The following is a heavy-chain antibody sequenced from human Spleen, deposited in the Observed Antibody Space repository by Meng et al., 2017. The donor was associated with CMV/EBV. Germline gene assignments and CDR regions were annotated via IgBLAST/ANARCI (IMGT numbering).Heavy chain of an antibody. CDR1: GFTFSSYW. D-gene: IGHD4-17*01. Sequence: GESLKISCAASGFTFSSYWMSWVRQAPEKGLEWVANIKQDGSEKYYVDSVKGRFTISRDNAKNSLYLQMNSLRAEDTAVYYCARDSYGDADYWGQGTLVTVSS. J-gene: IGHJ4*02. V-gene: IGHV3-7*01. CDR3: ARDSYGDADY. CDR2: IKQDGSEK.